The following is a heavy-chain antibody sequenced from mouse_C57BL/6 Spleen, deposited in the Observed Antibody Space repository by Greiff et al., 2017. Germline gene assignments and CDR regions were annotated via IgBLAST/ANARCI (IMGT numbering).Heavy chain of an antibody. D-gene: IGHD1-1*01. CDR1: GYTFTSYW. CDR2: IAPSDSYT. Sequence: QVQLKQPGAELVKPGASVKLSCKASGYTFTSYWMQWVKQRPGQGLEWIGEIAPSDSYTNYNQKFKGKATLTVDTSASTAYMQLSSLTSEDSAVYYCARPVVSSYWYFDVWGTGTTVTVSS. J-gene: IGHJ1*03. CDR3: ARPVVSSYWYFDV. V-gene: IGHV1-50*01.